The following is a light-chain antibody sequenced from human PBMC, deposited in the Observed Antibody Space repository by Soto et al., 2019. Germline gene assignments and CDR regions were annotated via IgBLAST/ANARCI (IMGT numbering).Light chain of an antibody. CDR3: AAWDDSLNGPF. CDR2: SNN. CDR1: SSNIGSNT. Sequence: QSVLTQPPSASGTPGQRVTISCSGSSSNIGSNTVNWYQQLPGTAPKLLIYSNNQRPSGVPDRFSGSKSGTSASLAISGLQSEGEADYYCAAWDDSLNGPFFGTGTKVTV. J-gene: IGLJ1*01. V-gene: IGLV1-44*01.